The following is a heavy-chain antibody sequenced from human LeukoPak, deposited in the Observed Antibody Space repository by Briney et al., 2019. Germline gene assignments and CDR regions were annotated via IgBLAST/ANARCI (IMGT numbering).Heavy chain of an antibody. V-gene: IGHV4-59*01. CDR2: IYYSGST. CDR3: ARARLDWEYYFDY. D-gene: IGHD3/OR15-3a*01. Sequence: SETLSLTCTVSGGSISSYYWSWIRQPPGKGLERIGYIYYSGSTNYNPSLKSRVTISVDTSKNQFSLELSSVTAADTAVYYCARARLDWEYYFDYWGQGTLVTVSS. CDR1: GGSISSYY. J-gene: IGHJ4*02.